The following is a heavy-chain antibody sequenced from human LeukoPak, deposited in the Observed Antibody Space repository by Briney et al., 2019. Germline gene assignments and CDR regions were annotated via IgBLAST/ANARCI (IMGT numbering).Heavy chain of an antibody. Sequence: GMSLRLSCAVPGFGFSSSVMHWIRQGQGKGLEWVAVISHDGSDKFYADSVKGRFTISRNNSNNILYLQMNNLRPEDTAVYYCARDGNSPADYWGQGTLVTVSS. CDR2: ISHDGSDK. J-gene: IGHJ4*02. D-gene: IGHD4-23*01. V-gene: IGHV3-30*03. CDR3: ARDGNSPADY. CDR1: GFGFSSSV.